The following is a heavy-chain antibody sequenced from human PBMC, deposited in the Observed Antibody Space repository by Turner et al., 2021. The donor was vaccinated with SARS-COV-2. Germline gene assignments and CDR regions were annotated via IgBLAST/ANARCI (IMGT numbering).Heavy chain of an antibody. CDR3: ARHIVVAIFDY. CDR2: IYWDDDK. D-gene: IGHD2-21*01. J-gene: IGHJ4*02. V-gene: IGHV2-5*02. Sequence: QITLKESGPTLVKPTQTLTLTCTFSGFSLSTSGVGVGWIRQPPGKALEWLALIYWDDDKRYSPSLKSRLTNTKDTSKNQVVLTMTNMDPVDTATYYCARHIVVAIFDYWGQGTLVTVSS. CDR1: GFSLSTSGVG.